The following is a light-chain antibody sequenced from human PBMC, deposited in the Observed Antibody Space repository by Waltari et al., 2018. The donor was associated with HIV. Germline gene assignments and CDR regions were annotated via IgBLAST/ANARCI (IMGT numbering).Light chain of an antibody. CDR2: SNN. CDR3: ATWDDSLNGRWV. CDR1: SSNIGSNT. V-gene: IGLV1-44*01. J-gene: IGLJ3*02. Sequence: QSVLTQPPSASGTPGQRVTISCSGSSSNIGSNTVTWYQQLPGTAPKLPIYSNNQRPSGVPDRFSGSKSGTSASLAISGLQSEDEADYYCATWDDSLNGRWVFGGGTKLTVL.